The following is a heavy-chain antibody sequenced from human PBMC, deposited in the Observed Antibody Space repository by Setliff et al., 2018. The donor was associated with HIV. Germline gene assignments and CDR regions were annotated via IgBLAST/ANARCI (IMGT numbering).Heavy chain of an antibody. CDR3: ARTRALTSRSHTLFHALDV. CDR1: GFIFKNYD. D-gene: IGHD3-10*01. Sequence: PGGSLRLSCAASGFIFKNYDMNWVRQAPGKGLEWVSFISIRGFTIHYGDSVKGRFTVSRDNTRNSLSLQLNSLQAEDTAIYYCARTRALTSRSHTLFHALDVWGRGTPVTVSS. CDR2: ISIRGFTI. V-gene: IGHV3-48*03. J-gene: IGHJ6*02.